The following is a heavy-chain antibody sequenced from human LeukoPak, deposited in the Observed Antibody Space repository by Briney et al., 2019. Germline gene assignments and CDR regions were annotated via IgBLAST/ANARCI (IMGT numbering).Heavy chain of an antibody. V-gene: IGHV1-8*01. Sequence: ASVKVSCKASGYTFTSYDINWVRQATGQGLEWMGWMNANSGNTGYAQKFQGRVTMTRDTSISTAYMEVSSLRSEDTAVYYCARGASRSFDSRGQGTLVSVSS. CDR2: MNANSGNT. CDR3: ARGASRSFDS. D-gene: IGHD3-3*01. CDR1: GYTFTSYD. J-gene: IGHJ4*02.